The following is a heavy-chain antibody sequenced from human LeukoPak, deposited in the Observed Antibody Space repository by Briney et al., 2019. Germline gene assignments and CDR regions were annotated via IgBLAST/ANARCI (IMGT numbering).Heavy chain of an antibody. CDR2: IYYSGST. Sequence: SETLSLTCTVPGGSISSYYWSWIRQPPGKGLEWIGYIYYSGSTNYNPSLKSRVTISVDTSKNQFSLKLSSVTAADTAVYYCARMGITFGGVIVSNWFDPWGQGTLVTVSS. J-gene: IGHJ5*02. V-gene: IGHV4-59*01. CDR3: ARMGITFGGVIVSNWFDP. D-gene: IGHD3-16*02. CDR1: GGSISSYY.